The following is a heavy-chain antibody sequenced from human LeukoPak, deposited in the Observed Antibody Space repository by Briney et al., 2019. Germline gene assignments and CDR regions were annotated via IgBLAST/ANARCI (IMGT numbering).Heavy chain of an antibody. CDR3: AKDKVGSSSWYPQYFDY. CDR2: INQDGSEK. V-gene: IGHV3-7*03. Sequence: SGGSLRLSCAASGFTFNSYWMNWVRQAPGKGLEWVASINQDGSEKYYVDSVKGRFTISRDNAKNSLYLQMNSLRAEDTALYYCAKDKVGSSSWYPQYFDYWGQGTLVTVSS. D-gene: IGHD6-13*01. J-gene: IGHJ4*02. CDR1: GFTFNSYW.